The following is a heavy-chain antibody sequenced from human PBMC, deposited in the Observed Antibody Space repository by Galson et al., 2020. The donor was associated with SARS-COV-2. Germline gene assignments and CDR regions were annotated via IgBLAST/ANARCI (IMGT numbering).Heavy chain of an antibody. CDR1: GYTFISYG. Sequence: ASVKVSCKASGYTFISYGISWVRQAPGQGLEWMGWISDYNGNTNYAQRLQGRVTMTTDTSTRTAYMELRSLRSDDTAVCYCARAWDSSTWKTYFDYWGQGTLVTVSS. D-gene: IGHD6-13*01. V-gene: IGHV1-18*01. J-gene: IGHJ4*02. CDR2: ISDYNGNT. CDR3: ARAWDSSTWKTYFDY.